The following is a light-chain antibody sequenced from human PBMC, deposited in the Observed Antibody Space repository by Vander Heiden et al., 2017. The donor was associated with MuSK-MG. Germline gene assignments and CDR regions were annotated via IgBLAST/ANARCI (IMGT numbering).Light chain of an antibody. V-gene: IGKV1-39*01. CDR1: QSISNY. CDR2: AAS. J-gene: IGKJ1*01. CDR3: QQSYSTPWT. Sequence: DIQLTQSPSSLSVSVGDRVTITCRASQSISNYLNWYQQKPGKAPKLLMYAASSWQSGVPSRFSGSGSGTDFTLTISSLQPEDFATYYCQQSYSTPWTCGQGTKVEIK.